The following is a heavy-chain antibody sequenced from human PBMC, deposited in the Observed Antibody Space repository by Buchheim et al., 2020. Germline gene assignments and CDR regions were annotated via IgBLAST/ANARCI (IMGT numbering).Heavy chain of an antibody. J-gene: IGHJ4*02. V-gene: IGHV3-30*18. CDR2: ISYDGSNK. CDR1: GFTFSSYG. CDR3: AKETPGIAVAGTPF. D-gene: IGHD6-19*01. Sequence: QVQLVESGGGVVQPGRSLRLSCAASGFTFSSYGMHWVRQAPGKGLEWVAVISYDGSNKYYADSVKGRFTISRENSKNKLYLQMNSLRAEDTAVYYCAKETPGIAVAGTPFWGQGTL.